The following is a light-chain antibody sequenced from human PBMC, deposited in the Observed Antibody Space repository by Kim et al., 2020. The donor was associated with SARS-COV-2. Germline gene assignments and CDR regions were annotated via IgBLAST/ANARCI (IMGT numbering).Light chain of an antibody. CDR3: QAWDSSTVV. CDR2: QDS. CDR1: KLGDKY. V-gene: IGLV3-1*01. J-gene: IGLJ2*01. Sequence: SYELTQPPSVSVSPGQTASITCSGEKLGDKYACWYQQKPGQSPVLVLYQDSKRPSGIPERFSGSNCGNTATLTISGTQAMDEADYYCQAWDSSTVVFGGG.